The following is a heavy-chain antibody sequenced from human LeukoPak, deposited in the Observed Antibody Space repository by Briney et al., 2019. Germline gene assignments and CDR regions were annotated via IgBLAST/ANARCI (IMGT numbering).Heavy chain of an antibody. CDR1: GGSISSYY. V-gene: IGHV4-34*01. CDR3: ARRSHYSTSSGASG. CDR2: IYHSGST. J-gene: IGHJ4*02. D-gene: IGHD6-6*01. Sequence: SETLSLTCTVSGGSISSYYWNWIRQPPGKGLEWIGEIYHSGSTNYNPSLKSRVTISVDTSKNQFSLKLRSVTAADTAVYYCARRSHYSTSSGASGWGQGTLVTVSS.